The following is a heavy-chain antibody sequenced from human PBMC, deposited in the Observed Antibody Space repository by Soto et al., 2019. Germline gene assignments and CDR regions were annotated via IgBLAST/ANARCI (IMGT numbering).Heavy chain of an antibody. CDR3: ARGWDAGVLNNWFDP. Sequence: VGSLRLSCAASGFTFSSYWMSWVRQAPGKGLEWVANIKQDGSEKYYVDSVKGRFTISRDNAKNSLYLQMNSLRAEDTAVYYCARGWDAGVLNNWFDPWGQGNLVTVSS. V-gene: IGHV3-7*03. J-gene: IGHJ5*02. CDR2: IKQDGSEK. CDR1: GFTFSSYW. D-gene: IGHD1-26*01.